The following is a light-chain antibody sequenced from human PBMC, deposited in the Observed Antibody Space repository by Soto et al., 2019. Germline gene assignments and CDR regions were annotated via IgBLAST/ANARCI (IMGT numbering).Light chain of an antibody. J-gene: IGKJ1*01. CDR2: GAS. Sequence: EIVLTQSPGTLSLSPGERATLSCRASQSVSSSYLAWYQQKPGQAPRLLIHGASSRAPGIPDRFSGSGSGTDFTLTISRLEPVDFAVYYCQQYGSSPVTFGQGTKVVI. V-gene: IGKV3-20*01. CDR1: QSVSSSY. CDR3: QQYGSSPVT.